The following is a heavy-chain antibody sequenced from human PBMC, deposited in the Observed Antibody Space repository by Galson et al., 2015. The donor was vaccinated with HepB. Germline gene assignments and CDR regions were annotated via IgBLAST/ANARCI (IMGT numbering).Heavy chain of an antibody. J-gene: IGHJ4*02. V-gene: IGHV3-7*01. CDR2: VKQDGSEK. CDR3: ANMAIVTPGLDS. Sequence: SLRLSCAASGFTFSSYWMNWVRQAPGKGLEWVANVKQDGSEKYYVDSVQGRFTISRGNAKNSLYLQMNGLRAEDTAVYYCANMAIVTPGLDSWGQGTLVTVSS. D-gene: IGHD2/OR15-2a*01. CDR1: GFTFSSYW.